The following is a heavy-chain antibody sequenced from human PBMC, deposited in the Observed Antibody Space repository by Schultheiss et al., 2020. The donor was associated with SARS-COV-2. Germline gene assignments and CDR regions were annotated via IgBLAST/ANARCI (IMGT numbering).Heavy chain of an antibody. J-gene: IGHJ6*02. D-gene: IGHD5-24*01. CDR1: GYTFTSYG. CDR3: ARDRDRELDNYGMDV. V-gene: IGHV1-69*13. CDR2: IIPIFGTA. Sequence: SVKVSCKASGYTFTSYGISWVRQAPGQGLEWMGGIIPIFGTANYAQKFQGRVTITADESTSTAYMELSSLRSEDTAVYYCARDRDRELDNYGMDVWGQGTTVTVSS.